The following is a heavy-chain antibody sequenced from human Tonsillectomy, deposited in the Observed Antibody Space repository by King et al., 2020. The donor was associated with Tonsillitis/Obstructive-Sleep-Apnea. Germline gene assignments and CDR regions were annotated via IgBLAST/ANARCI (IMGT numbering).Heavy chain of an antibody. CDR1: GGSISSYY. Sequence: LQLQESGPGLVKPSETLSLTCTVSGGSISSYYWSWIRQPPGKGLEWIGYIYYSGSTNYNPSLKSRVTITVDTSKNQFSLKLSPVTDADTAGYYCARGGVGDGVGYGVLGDAFDLWGQGTMVTVSS. D-gene: IGHD2-8*01. CDR3: ARGGVGDGVGYGVLGDAFDL. V-gene: IGHV4-59*01. CDR2: IYYSGST. J-gene: IGHJ3*01.